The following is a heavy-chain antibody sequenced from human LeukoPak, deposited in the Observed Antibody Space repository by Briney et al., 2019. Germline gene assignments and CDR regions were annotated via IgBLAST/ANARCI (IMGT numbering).Heavy chain of an antibody. CDR2: ISSSGSTI. CDR3: ARDYGSGSYYPYYFDY. CDR1: GFTFSSYE. D-gene: IGHD3-10*01. Sequence: GGSLRLSCAASGFTFSSYEMNWVRQAPGKGLEWVSYISSSGSTIYYADSVKGRFAISRDNAKNSLYLQMNSLRAEDTAVYYCARDYGSGSYYPYYFDYWGQGTWSPSPQ. V-gene: IGHV3-48*03. J-gene: IGHJ4*02.